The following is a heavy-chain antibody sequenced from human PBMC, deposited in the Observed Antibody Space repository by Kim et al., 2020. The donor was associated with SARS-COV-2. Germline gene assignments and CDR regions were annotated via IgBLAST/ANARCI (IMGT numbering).Heavy chain of an antibody. Sequence: SETLSLTCTVSGGSISTYYWSWIRQPPGKGLEWIGYIYFSGSTNYNPSLKSRVTISVDTSKNQFSLKLSSMTAADTAVYYCAASGVWPNRYYFDSWGQGILVTVSS. CDR2: IYFSGST. D-gene: IGHD2-8*01. CDR1: GGSISTYY. J-gene: IGHJ4*02. CDR3: AASGVWPNRYYFDS. V-gene: IGHV4-59*01.